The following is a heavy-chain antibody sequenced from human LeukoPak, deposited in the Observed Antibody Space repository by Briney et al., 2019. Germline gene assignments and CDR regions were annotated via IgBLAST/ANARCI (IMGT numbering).Heavy chain of an antibody. CDR1: GYTFTSFG. D-gene: IGHD4-17*01. CDR3: AREKEDYGDYGHYGMDV. CDR2: ISARNGNI. J-gene: IGHJ6*02. V-gene: IGHV1-18*01. Sequence: ASVKVSCKASGYTFTSFGISWLRQAPGQGLEWMGWISARNGNINYAQKFQGRVTMTTDTSTSTAYMELSSLRSEDTAVYYCAREKEDYGDYGHYGMDVWGQGTTVTVSS.